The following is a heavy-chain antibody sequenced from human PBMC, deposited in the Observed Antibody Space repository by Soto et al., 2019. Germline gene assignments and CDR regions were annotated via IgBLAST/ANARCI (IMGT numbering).Heavy chain of an antibody. Sequence: SETLSLTCTVSGASISSYFWTWIRQPAGKGLDWIGRISTSGTTNYNPSLKGRVTMSVDTSKNHFSLNLSSVTAADTAVYYCAREAGPDRWFDPWGQGTLVTVSS. D-gene: IGHD6-19*01. J-gene: IGHJ5*02. CDR3: AREAGPDRWFDP. CDR1: GASISSYF. CDR2: ISTSGTT. V-gene: IGHV4-4*07.